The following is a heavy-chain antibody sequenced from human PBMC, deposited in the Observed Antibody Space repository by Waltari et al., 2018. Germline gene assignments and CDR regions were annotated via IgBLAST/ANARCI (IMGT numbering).Heavy chain of an antibody. CDR2: ISGSGGSP. D-gene: IGHD3-22*01. Sequence: EVQLLESGGGLVQPGGSLRLSCAASGFTFSSYAMSWVRQAPGKGLEWVSAISGSGGSPYYEDSVKFLFSMSMDNSKNTLYLQMNSLIYVDTVVYYCSKLDYDSSGHSGYYYYGMDVCGQGTTVTVSS. CDR3: SKLDYDSSGHSGYYYYGMDV. J-gene: IGHJ6*02. CDR1: GFTFSSYA. V-gene: IGHV3-23*01.